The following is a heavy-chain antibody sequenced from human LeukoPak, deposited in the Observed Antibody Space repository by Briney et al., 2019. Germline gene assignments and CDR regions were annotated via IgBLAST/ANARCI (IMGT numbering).Heavy chain of an antibody. CDR1: GGCINSRNNY. V-gene: IGHV4-39*01. CDR3: ARRNYPYYFDY. CDR2: ISDTGTT. Sequence: SETLSLTCTVSGGCINSRNNYWGWIRQPPGKGLEWIAIISDTGTTHYSPSLKSRLTISVDTSKNQFSLTLSSVTAADTAVYYCARRNYPYYFDYWGQGTLVTVSS. J-gene: IGHJ4*02. D-gene: IGHD1-7*01.